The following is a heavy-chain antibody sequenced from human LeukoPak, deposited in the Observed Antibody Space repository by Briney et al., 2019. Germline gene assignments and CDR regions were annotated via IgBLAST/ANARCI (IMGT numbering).Heavy chain of an antibody. Sequence: GESLKISCKGSGYRFTSYWIAWVRQMPGKGPEWMGIIYPGDSDTRYSPSFQGQVTISVDNAISTAYLQWSSLKASDPAIYYCARTYSTSWYNLDYWGQGTLVTVSS. CDR2: IYPGDSDT. V-gene: IGHV5-51*01. CDR1: GYRFTSYW. D-gene: IGHD6-13*01. J-gene: IGHJ4*02. CDR3: ARTYSTSWYNLDY.